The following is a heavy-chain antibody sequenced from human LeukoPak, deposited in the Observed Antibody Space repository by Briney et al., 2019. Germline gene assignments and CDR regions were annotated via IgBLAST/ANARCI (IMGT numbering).Heavy chain of an antibody. D-gene: IGHD5-24*01. J-gene: IGHJ6*02. CDR3: ARDSPPGRWLQLPYYYYYGMDV. V-gene: IGHV3-33*01. Sequence: PGRSLRLSCAASGFTFSSYGMHWVRQAPGKGLEWVAVIWYDGSNKYYADSVKGRFTISRDNSKNTLYLQMNSLRAEDTAVYYCARDSPPGRWLQLPYYYYYGMDVWGQGTTVTVSS. CDR1: GFTFSSYG. CDR2: IWYDGSNK.